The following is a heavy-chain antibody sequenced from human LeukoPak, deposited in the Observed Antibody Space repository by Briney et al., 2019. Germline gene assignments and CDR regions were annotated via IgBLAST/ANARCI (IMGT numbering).Heavy chain of an antibody. J-gene: IGHJ5*02. CDR2: IYHTGST. Sequence: SETLSLTCAVSGYSISSGYYWGWFRQPPGEGLEWIGSIYHTGSTYYNPPLKNRVTISIDTSKNHFSLKLSSVTAADTAVYYCASGCSGGSCFRGSWFDPWGQGTLVTVSS. CDR3: ASGCSGGSCFRGSWFDP. D-gene: IGHD2-15*01. V-gene: IGHV4-38-2*01. CDR1: GYSISSGYY.